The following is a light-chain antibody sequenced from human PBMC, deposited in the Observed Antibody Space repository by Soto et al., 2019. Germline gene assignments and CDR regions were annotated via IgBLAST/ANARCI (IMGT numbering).Light chain of an antibody. V-gene: IGKV3-11*01. Sequence: IVLTQSPATLSLSPGERATLSCRASQSVSNYLAWFQQKPGQAPRLLIYDASNRATGIPARFSGSGSGTDFTLTISSLEPEDFAVYYCQQYNNWPPWTFGQGTKVDIK. CDR1: QSVSNY. CDR3: QQYNNWPPWT. CDR2: DAS. J-gene: IGKJ1*01.